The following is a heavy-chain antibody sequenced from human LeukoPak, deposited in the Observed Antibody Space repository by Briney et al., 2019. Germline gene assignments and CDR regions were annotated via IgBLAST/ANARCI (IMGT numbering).Heavy chain of an antibody. V-gene: IGHV3-30*19. CDR3: ARVRAIGGREGQWGNGFDI. Sequence: GGSLRLSCAASGFRFSTYGMHWVRQAPGKGLEWVAFITFDGYSAYYADSLRGRITISRDNSINTLYLQVNSLRAEDTAVYYCARVRAIGGREGQWGNGFDIWGQGTMVTVSS. CDR1: GFRFSTYG. D-gene: IGHD6-19*01. J-gene: IGHJ3*02. CDR2: ITFDGYSA.